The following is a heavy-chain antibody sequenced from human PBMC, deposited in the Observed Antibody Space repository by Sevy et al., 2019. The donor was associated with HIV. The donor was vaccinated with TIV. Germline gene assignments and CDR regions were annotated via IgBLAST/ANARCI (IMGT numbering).Heavy chain of an antibody. CDR3: AGGSSSQVLRYFDWLLSFDY. Sequence: ASVKVSCKASGYTFTSYGISWVRQAPGQGLEWMGWISAYNGNTNYAQKLQGRVTMTTDTSTSTAYMELRSLRSDDTAVYYCAGGSSSQVLRYFDWLLSFDYWGKGTLVTVSS. V-gene: IGHV1-18*01. CDR1: GYTFTSYG. D-gene: IGHD3-9*01. CDR2: ISAYNGNT. J-gene: IGHJ4*02.